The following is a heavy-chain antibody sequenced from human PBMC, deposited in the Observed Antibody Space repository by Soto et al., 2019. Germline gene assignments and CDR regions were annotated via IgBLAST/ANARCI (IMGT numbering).Heavy chain of an antibody. CDR3: AHSLAASNYGDYEAINSFDY. CDR2: IYWDDDK. J-gene: IGHJ4*02. Sequence: QITLKESGPTLVKPTQSLTLTCTFSGFLLSTSGVGVGWIRQPPGKALEWLALIYWDDDKRYSPSLKSRLTITKDTSKNQVVLTMTNMDPVDTATYYCAHSLAASNYGDYEAINSFDYWGQGTLVTVSS. CDR1: GFLLSTSGVG. D-gene: IGHD4-17*01. V-gene: IGHV2-5*02.